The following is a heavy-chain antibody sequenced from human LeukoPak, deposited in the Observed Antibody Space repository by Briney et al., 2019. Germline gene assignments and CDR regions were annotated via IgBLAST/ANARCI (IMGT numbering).Heavy chain of an antibody. Sequence: TSETLSLTCSVSGDSTGNYYWSWIRQPPGKGLEWIGYVHYSGSTNYNPSLKSRVTISVDTSKNQFSLKLTSVTAADTAVYYCAKSFLTWEVPWWFDPWGQGTLVTVSS. J-gene: IGHJ5*02. CDR3: AKSFLTWEVPWWFDP. V-gene: IGHV4-59*08. CDR1: GDSTGNYY. CDR2: VHYSGST. D-gene: IGHD1-26*01.